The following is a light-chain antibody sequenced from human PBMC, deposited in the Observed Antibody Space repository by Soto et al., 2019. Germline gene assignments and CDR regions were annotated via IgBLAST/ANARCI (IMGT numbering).Light chain of an antibody. CDR2: AAS. V-gene: IGKV1-39*01. Sequence: DIQMTHSPSSLSASVGCRVTITCRASQSISSNLNWYQQKPGKAPKLLIYAASSLQSGVPSRFSGGGSGTDFTLTISSLQPEDFATYSCQQSYSTPLTFGGGTKVDIK. J-gene: IGKJ4*01. CDR3: QQSYSTPLT. CDR1: QSISSN.